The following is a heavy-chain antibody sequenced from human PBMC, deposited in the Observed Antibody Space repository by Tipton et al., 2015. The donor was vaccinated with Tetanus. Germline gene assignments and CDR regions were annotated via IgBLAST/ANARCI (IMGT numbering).Heavy chain of an antibody. J-gene: IGHJ1*01. CDR1: GGSFSAYY. D-gene: IGHD3-22*01. V-gene: IGHV4-34*01. Sequence: TLSLTCAVYGGSFSAYYWSWIRQSPGKGLEWIGEINHSGSTTYSPSFKSRVTISVDTPKNQFSLQLRSVTAADTAVYYCARQDTLNYYYVGYFHDWGQGTLVTVSS. CDR3: ARQDTLNYYYVGYFHD. CDR2: INHSGST.